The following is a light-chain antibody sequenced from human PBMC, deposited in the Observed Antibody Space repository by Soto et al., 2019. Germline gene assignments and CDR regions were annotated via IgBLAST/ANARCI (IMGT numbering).Light chain of an antibody. CDR1: QSVSSY. V-gene: IGKV3-11*01. Sequence: EIVLTQSPATLSLSPGERATLSCRASQSVSSYLGWYQQEPGQAPRLLIYDTYNRATGIPARFSASGSWTDFTLTISNLEPEDFAVYYCHQRSDWPLTFGGGTQVEIK. CDR3: HQRSDWPLT. J-gene: IGKJ4*01. CDR2: DTY.